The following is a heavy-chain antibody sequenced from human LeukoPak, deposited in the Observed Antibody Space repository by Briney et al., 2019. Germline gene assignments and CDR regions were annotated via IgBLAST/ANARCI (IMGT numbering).Heavy chain of an antibody. CDR1: GYTFTGYY. J-gene: IGHJ3*02. Sequence: ASVTVSCKASGYTFTGYYMHWVRQAPGQGLEWMGWINPNSGGTNYAQKFQGRVTMTRDTSISTAYMELSRLRSDDTAVYYCARFRDSSGYFDAFDIWGQGTMVTVSS. CDR3: ARFRDSSGYFDAFDI. D-gene: IGHD3-22*01. CDR2: INPNSGGT. V-gene: IGHV1-2*02.